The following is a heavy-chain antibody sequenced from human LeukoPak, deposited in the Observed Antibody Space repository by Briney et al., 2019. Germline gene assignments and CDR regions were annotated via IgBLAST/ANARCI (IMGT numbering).Heavy chain of an antibody. J-gene: IGHJ4*02. CDR1: GFSFSNYG. CDR3: VKEVAAAAPYFDY. CDR2: ILYDGSRK. V-gene: IGHV3-30*18. D-gene: IGHD6-25*01. Sequence: GGSLRLSCTASGFSFSNYGMHWVRQAPGKGLERVPIILYDGSRKYYADSVMGRFTISRDNSKNTLDLQMNSLRTEDTAVYYCVKEVAAAAPYFDYWGQGILVTVSS.